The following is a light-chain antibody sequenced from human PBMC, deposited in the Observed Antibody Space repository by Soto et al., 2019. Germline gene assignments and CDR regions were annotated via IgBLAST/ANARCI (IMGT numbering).Light chain of an antibody. CDR2: GAS. Sequence: EIVMTQSPATLSVSPGERATLSCRASQSVSSNLAWYQQKPGQAPRLLIYGASPRATGIPARFSGSGSGTEFTLTISSLQSEDLAVYYCQQYNNWPITFGQGTRLEIK. CDR3: QQYNNWPIT. V-gene: IGKV3-15*01. CDR1: QSVSSN. J-gene: IGKJ5*01.